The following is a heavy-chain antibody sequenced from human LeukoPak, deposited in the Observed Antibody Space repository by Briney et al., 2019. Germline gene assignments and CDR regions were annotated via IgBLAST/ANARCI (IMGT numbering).Heavy chain of an antibody. CDR1: GYTFTGYY. CDR2: INPNSGGT. J-gene: IGHJ3*02. V-gene: IGHV1-2*04. CDR3: ARVQLLEDDVFDI. D-gene: IGHD2-2*01. Sequence: ASVKVSCKASGYTFTGYYMHWVRQAPGQGLEWMGWINPNSGGTKYAQKFQGWVTMTRDTTISTAYMELSRLRSDDTAVYYCARVQLLEDDVFDIWGQGTMVTVSS.